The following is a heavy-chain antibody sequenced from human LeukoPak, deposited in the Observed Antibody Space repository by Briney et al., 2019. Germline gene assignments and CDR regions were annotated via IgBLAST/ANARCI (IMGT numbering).Heavy chain of an antibody. CDR3: ARDTAAAGTNYYYYYGMDV. V-gene: IGHV1-2*04. D-gene: IGHD6-13*01. J-gene: IGHJ6*02. CDR1: GYTFTGYY. CDR2: INPNSGGT. Sequence: ASVKVSCKASGYTFTGYYMHWVRQAPGQGLEWMGWINPNSGGTNYAQKFQGWVTMTRDTSISTAYMELSRLRSDDTAVYYCARDTAAAGTNYYYYYGMDVWGQGTTVTVSS.